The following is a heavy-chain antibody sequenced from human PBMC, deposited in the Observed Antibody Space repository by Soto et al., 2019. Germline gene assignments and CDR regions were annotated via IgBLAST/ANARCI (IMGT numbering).Heavy chain of an antibody. D-gene: IGHD2-21*02. V-gene: IGHV4-31*03. J-gene: IGHJ6*02. CDR3: ARGIVVVTAPEDYYYYGMDV. CDR1: GGSISSGGYY. CDR2: IYYSGST. Sequence: QVQLQESGPGLVKPSQTLSLTCTVSGGSISSGGYYWSWIRQHPGKGLEWIGYIYYSGSTYYNPSLQSRVTISIDSSKNQFSLKLSSVTAADTAVYYCARGIVVVTAPEDYYYYGMDVWGQGTTVTVSS.